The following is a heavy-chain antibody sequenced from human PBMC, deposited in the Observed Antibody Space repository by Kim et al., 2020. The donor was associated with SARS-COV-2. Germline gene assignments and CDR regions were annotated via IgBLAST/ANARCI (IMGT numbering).Heavy chain of an antibody. V-gene: IGHV1-69*13. Sequence: SVKVSCKASGGTFSSYAISWVRQAPGQGLEWMGGIIPIFGTANYAQKFQGRVTITADESTSTAYMELSSLRSEDTAVYYCARNWSFKHPASIYYYYYGMDVWGQGTTVTVSS. CDR3: ARNWSFKHPASIYYYYYGMDV. J-gene: IGHJ6*02. CDR1: GGTFSSYA. CDR2: IIPIFGTA. D-gene: IGHD3-3*01.